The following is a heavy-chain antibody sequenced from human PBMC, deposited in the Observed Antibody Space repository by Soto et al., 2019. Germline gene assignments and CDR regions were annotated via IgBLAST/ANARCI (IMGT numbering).Heavy chain of an antibody. D-gene: IGHD3-10*01. V-gene: IGHV3-21*01. CDR2: ISSSSSYI. J-gene: IGHJ6*02. CDR1: GFTFSSYS. Sequence: GGSLRLSCAASGFTFSSYSMNWVRQAPGKGLEWVSSISSSSSYIYYADSVKGRFTISRDNAKNSLYLQMNSLRAEDTAVYYCARDLVRGISNSIYYYYGMDVWGQGTTVTVSS. CDR3: ARDLVRGISNSIYYYYGMDV.